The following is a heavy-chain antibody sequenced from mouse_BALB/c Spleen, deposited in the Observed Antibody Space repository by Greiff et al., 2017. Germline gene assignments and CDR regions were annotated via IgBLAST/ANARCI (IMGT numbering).Heavy chain of an antibody. CDR3: ARGNYGAF. V-gene: IGHV7-3*02. CDR1: GFTFTDYY. D-gene: IGHD1-1*01. Sequence: EVKLVESGGGLVQPGGSLRLSWATSGFTFTDYYMSWVRQPPGKALEWLGFIRNKANGYTTEYSASVKGRFTISRDNSQSILYLQMNTLRAEDSATYYCARGNYGAFWGQGTLVTVSA. CDR2: IRNKANGYTT. J-gene: IGHJ3*01.